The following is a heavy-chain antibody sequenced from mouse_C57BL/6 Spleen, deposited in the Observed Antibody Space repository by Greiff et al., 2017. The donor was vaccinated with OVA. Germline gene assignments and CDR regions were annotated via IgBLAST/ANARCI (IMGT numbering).Heavy chain of an antibody. CDR3: ARHVGGNYYWYFDV. CDR2: IWSDGST. Sequence: VQRVESGPGLVAPSQCLSITCTVSGFSLTSYGVHWVRQPPGKGLEWLVVIWSDGSTTYNSALKSRLSISKDNSKSQVFLKMNSLRTDDTAMYSCARHVGGNYYWYFDVWGTGTTVTVSS. J-gene: IGHJ1*03. CDR1: GFSLTSYG. V-gene: IGHV2-6-1*01. D-gene: IGHD2-1*01.